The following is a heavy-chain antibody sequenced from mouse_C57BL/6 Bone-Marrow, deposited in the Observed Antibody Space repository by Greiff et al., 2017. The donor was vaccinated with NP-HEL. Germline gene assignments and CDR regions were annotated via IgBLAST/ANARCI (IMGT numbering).Heavy chain of an antibody. Sequence: QVQLQQPGAELVMPGASVKLSCKASGYTFTSYWMHWVKQRPGQGLEWIGEIDPSDSYTNYNQKFKGKSTLTADKSSSTAYMQLSSLTSEDSAVYYCAKTEDSDSWYFDVWGTGTTVTVSS. CDR1: GYTFTSYW. CDR2: IDPSDSYT. D-gene: IGHD2-12*01. CDR3: AKTEDSDSWYFDV. J-gene: IGHJ1*03. V-gene: IGHV1-69*01.